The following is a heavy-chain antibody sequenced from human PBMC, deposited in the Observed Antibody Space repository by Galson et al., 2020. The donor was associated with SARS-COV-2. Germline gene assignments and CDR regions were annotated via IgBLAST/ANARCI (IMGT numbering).Heavy chain of an antibody. CDR1: GGSISSGDYS. Sequence: LSLTCTVSGGSISSGDYSWSWIRQPPGKGLEWIGYIYYSGSTYYNPSLKSRITISVDTSKNQFYLKLSSVTAADTAMYYCARGRGPSVVGATTLQYWGQGTLVTVSS. V-gene: IGHV4-30-4*01. D-gene: IGHD1-26*01. CDR3: ARGRGPSVVGATTLQY. J-gene: IGHJ4*02. CDR2: IYYSGST.